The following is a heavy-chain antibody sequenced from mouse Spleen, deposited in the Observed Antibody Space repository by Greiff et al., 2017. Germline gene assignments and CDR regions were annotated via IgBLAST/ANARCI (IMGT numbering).Heavy chain of an antibody. CDR1: GFSLTSYG. CDR3: ARRGNYSYLAMDY. J-gene: IGHJ4*01. Sequence: VKLVESGPGLVQPSQSLSITCTVSGFSLTSYGVHWVRQSPGKGLEWLGVIWSGGSTDYNAAFISRLSISKDNSKSQVFFKMNSLQADDTAIYYCARRGNYSYLAMDYWGQGTSVTVSS. D-gene: IGHD2-1*01. CDR2: IWSGGST. V-gene: IGHV2-2*01.